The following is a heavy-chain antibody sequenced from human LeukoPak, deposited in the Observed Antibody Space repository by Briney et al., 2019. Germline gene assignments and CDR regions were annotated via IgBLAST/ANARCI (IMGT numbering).Heavy chain of an antibody. D-gene: IGHD3-10*01. V-gene: IGHV3-30*18. Sequence: GRSLRLSCAASGFTFSSYGMHWVRQAPGKGLEWVALISYDGSNKYYADSVKGRFTISRDNSKNTLYLQMNSLRAEDTAVYYCAKPYGSGSYSTYYFDYWGQGSLVTVSS. CDR1: GFTFSSYG. CDR3: AKPYGSGSYSTYYFDY. CDR2: ISYDGSNK. J-gene: IGHJ4*02.